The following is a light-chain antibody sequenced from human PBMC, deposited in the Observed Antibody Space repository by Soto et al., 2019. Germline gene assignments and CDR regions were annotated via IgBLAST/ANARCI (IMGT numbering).Light chain of an antibody. J-gene: IGKJ1*01. V-gene: IGKV3-20*01. CDR1: QSVSSSY. CDR2: GAS. CDR3: HQYVSATPGT. Sequence: DILLTQSPCTLSLSPGDRATLSCRASQSVSSSYFGWYQQKPGQAPRLLIYGASSRATGIPDRVSGSVAGTDYSLTTSTLEPEEFALYNSHQYVSATPGTFGKGPKV.